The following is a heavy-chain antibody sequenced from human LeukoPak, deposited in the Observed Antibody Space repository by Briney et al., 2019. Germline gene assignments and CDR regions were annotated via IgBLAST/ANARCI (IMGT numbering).Heavy chain of an antibody. CDR1: GDTFSSYA. CDR3: ARGKVGAATYYYYYYYMDV. D-gene: IGHD2-15*01. Sequence: GASVKVSCKASGDTFSSYAISWVRQAPGQGLEWMGGIIPIFGTANYAQKFQGRVTITADESTSTAYMELSSLRSEDTAVYYCARGKVGAATYYYYYYYMDVWGKGTTVTISS. V-gene: IGHV1-69*13. J-gene: IGHJ6*03. CDR2: IIPIFGTA.